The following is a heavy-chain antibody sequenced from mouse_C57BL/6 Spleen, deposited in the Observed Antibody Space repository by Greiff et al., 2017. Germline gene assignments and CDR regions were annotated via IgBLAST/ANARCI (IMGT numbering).Heavy chain of an antibody. CDR2: INPNNGGT. J-gene: IGHJ2*01. D-gene: IGHD1-1*01. Sequence: EVQLQQSGPELVKPGASVKMSCKASGYTFTDYNMHWVKQSHGKSLEWIGYINPNNGGTSYNQKFKGKATLTVNKSSSTAYMELRSLTSEDSAVYYCAREDYYGSSYGGYFDYWGQGTTLTVSS. CDR3: AREDYYGSSYGGYFDY. V-gene: IGHV1-22*01. CDR1: GYTFTDYN.